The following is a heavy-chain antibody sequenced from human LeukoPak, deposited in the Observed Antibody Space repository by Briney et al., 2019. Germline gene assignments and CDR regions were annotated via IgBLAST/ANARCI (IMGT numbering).Heavy chain of an antibody. V-gene: IGHV1-8*01. CDR1: GYTFTSYD. CDR3: ARDGYGGVVIYYYYGMDV. Sequence: ASVKVSCKASGYTFTSYDINWVRQATGQGLEWMGWMNPNSGNTGYAQKFQGRVTMTRNTSISTAYMELSSLRSEDTAVYYCARDGYGGVVIYYYYGMDVWGQGTTVTVSS. J-gene: IGHJ6*02. CDR2: MNPNSGNT. D-gene: IGHD3-3*01.